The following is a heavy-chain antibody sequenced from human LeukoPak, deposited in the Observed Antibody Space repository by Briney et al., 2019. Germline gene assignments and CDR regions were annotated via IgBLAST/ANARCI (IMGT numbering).Heavy chain of an antibody. J-gene: IGHJ4*02. Sequence: SETLSLTCTVSGGSISSSSYYWGWIRQPPGKGLEWIGSIYYSGSTYYNPSLKSRVTISVDTSQSQFSLKLSSVTAADTAVYYCARMVRGVYYFDYWGQGTLVTVSS. CDR3: ARMVRGVYYFDY. CDR2: IYYSGST. V-gene: IGHV4-39*01. CDR1: GGSISSSSYY. D-gene: IGHD3-10*01.